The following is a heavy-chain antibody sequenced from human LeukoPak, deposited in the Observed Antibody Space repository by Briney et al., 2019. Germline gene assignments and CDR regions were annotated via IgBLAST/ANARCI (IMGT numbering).Heavy chain of an antibody. CDR1: GGSISNYY. V-gene: IGHV4-59*01. D-gene: IGHD6-19*01. J-gene: IGHJ4*02. Sequence: SETLSLTCTVSGGSISNYYWNCIRQPPGKGLEWIGYTYYSGITNYNPSLKSRVTISVDTSKNQFSLKLSSVTAADTAVYYCARLETSSGSLSYFDYWGQGTLVTVSS. CDR3: ARLETSSGSLSYFDY. CDR2: TYYSGIT.